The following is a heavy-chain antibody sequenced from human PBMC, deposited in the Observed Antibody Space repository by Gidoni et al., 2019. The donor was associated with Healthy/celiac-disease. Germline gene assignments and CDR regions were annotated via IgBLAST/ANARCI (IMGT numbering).Heavy chain of an antibody. CDR1: GFTFDDYA. Sequence: EVQLVESGGGLVQPGRSLRLSCAASGFTFDDYAMHWVRQAPGKGLEWVSGISWNSGSIGYADSVKGRFTISRDNAKNSLYLQMNSLRAEDTALYYCAKERGSGWYVFDYWGQGTLVTVSS. CDR3: AKERGSGWYVFDY. V-gene: IGHV3-9*01. CDR2: ISWNSGSI. D-gene: IGHD6-19*01. J-gene: IGHJ4*02.